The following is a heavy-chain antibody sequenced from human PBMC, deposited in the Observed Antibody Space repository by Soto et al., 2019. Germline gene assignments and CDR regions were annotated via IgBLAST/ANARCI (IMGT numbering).Heavy chain of an antibody. CDR1: GGKISSSGYY. Sequence: SETLSLTSTVSGGKISSSGYYWGWIRQPPGKGLEWIGSIYYSGSTYYNPSLKSRVTISVDTSKNQFSLKLSSVTAADTAVYYCARHYDILTGYYWAWFDPWGQGTLVTVSS. CDR3: ARHYDILTGYYWAWFDP. J-gene: IGHJ5*02. V-gene: IGHV4-39*01. D-gene: IGHD3-9*01. CDR2: IYYSGST.